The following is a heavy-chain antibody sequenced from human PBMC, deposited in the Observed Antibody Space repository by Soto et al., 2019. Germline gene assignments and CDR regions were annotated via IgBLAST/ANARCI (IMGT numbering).Heavy chain of an antibody. CDR1: GFTFSSYG. V-gene: IGHV3-33*01. CDR2: MWSEGGNK. CDR3: ARDPPDDSSGYFSLDY. Sequence: GGSLRLSCAASGFTFSSYGMHWVRQAPGKGLEWVEVMWSEGGNKHYADSVKGRFTISRDNSKNTLYLQMNSLRAEGTAVYYCARDPPDDSSGYFSLDYWGQGTLVTVSS. J-gene: IGHJ4*02. D-gene: IGHD3-22*01.